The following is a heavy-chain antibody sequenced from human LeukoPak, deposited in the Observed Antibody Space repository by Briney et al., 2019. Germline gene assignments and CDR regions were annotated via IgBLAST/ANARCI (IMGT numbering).Heavy chain of an antibody. Sequence: SETLSLTCTVSGGSIRSSYYYWGWIRQPPGKGLEWIGSIYDSGSTYYNPSLKSRVTISVDTSKNQFSLKLNSVTAADTAVYYCAREEAGHPDYYDSSGPVDYWGQGTLVTVSS. CDR2: IYDSGST. CDR1: GGSIRSSYYY. D-gene: IGHD3-22*01. CDR3: AREEAGHPDYYDSSGPVDY. J-gene: IGHJ4*02. V-gene: IGHV4-39*02.